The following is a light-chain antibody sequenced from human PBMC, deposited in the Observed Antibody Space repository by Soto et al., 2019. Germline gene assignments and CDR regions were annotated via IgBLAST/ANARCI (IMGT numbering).Light chain of an antibody. V-gene: IGLV2-14*01. CDR1: SSDVGGYNY. CDR3: CSYTDSSTPYV. CDR2: EVS. Sequence: QSALTQPASVSGSPGQSITISCTGTSSDVGGYNYVSWYQQHPGKAPKLIIYEVSNRPSGVSNRFSGSKSGNTASPSISGPQAQDEADYYCCSYTDSSTPYVFGTGTKVTVL. J-gene: IGLJ1*01.